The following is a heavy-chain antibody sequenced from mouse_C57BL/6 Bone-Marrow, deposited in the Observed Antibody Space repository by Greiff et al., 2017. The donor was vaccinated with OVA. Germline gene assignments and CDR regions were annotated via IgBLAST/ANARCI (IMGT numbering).Heavy chain of an antibody. CDR1: GFTFSSYA. CDR2: ISDGGSYT. D-gene: IGHD2-4*01. CDR3: ARAPYDYDWYFDV. J-gene: IGHJ1*03. V-gene: IGHV5-4*01. Sequence: EVQLVESGGGLVKPGGSLKLSCAASGFTFSSYAMSWVRQTPEQRLEWVATISDGGSYTYYPDNVKGRFTIARDNAKNNLYMQMSHLKSEDTAMYYCARAPYDYDWYFDVWGTGTTVTVSS.